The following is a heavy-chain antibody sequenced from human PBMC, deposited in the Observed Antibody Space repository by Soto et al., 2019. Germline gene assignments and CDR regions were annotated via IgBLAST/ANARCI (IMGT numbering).Heavy chain of an antibody. CDR3: AKDAYNAAFDV. D-gene: IGHD1-1*01. CDR1: GFSFNIFG. CDR2: ISKNGDNQ. Sequence: GSLRLSCATSGFSFNIFGMHWVRQAPGKALEWVGLISKNGDNQYYGDSAKGRFIISRDNPKNSLYLQLHSLRPDDTAVYYCAKDAYNAAFDVWGQGTMVTVSS. V-gene: IGHV3-30*18. J-gene: IGHJ3*01.